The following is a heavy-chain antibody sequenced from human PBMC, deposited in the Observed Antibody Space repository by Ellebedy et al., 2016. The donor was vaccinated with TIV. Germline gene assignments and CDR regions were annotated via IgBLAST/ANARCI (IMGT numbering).Heavy chain of an antibody. J-gene: IGHJ4*02. CDR3: ARLGVIAAAGASDY. D-gene: IGHD6-13*01. CDR1: GFTFSGYY. CDR2: ISYSGDLM. V-gene: IGHV3-11*01. Sequence: PGGSLRLSCAASGFTFSGYYMSWFRQAPGKGPEWVSYISYSGDLMYYADSVKGRFTTSRDNAENSLYLQMNSLRAEDTAVYYCARLGVIAAAGASDYWGQGTLVIVPS.